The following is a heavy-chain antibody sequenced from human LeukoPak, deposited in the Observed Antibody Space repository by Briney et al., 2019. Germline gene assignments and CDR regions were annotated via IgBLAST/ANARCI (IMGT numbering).Heavy chain of an antibody. CDR2: IYDSGST. J-gene: IGHJ4*02. Sequence: SETLSLTCTVSGASISGSGYYWGWIRQPPGKGLEWIGNIYDSGSTYYNASLQSRVTISIDTSKNQFSLRLSSVTAADTAMYYCAKSGGYGLIDYWGQETLVTVSS. CDR1: GASISGSGYY. CDR3: AKSGGYGLIDY. D-gene: IGHD1-26*01. V-gene: IGHV4-39*01.